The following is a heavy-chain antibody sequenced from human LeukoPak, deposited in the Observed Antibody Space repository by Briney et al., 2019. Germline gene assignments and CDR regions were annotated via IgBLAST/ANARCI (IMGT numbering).Heavy chain of an antibody. CDR1: GFTFSSYW. D-gene: IGHD5-12*01. V-gene: IGHV3-74*01. CDR2: INSDGSST. Sequence: GGSLRLSYAACGFTFSSYWMHWVRQAPGKGLVVGSRINSDGSSTSYADSVKGRFTISRDNAKNTLYLQMNSLRAEDTAVYYCARDPDVDIVASGWFDPWGQGTLVTVSS. CDR3: ARDPDVDIVASGWFDP. J-gene: IGHJ5*02.